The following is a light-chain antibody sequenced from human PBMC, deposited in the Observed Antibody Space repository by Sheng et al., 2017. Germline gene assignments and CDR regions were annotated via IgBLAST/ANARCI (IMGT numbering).Light chain of an antibody. CDR3: KCRDSDNHWV. CDR1: SLRTYY. CDR2: GKY. J-gene: IGLJ3*02. Sequence: SSELTQDPAVSVALGQTVRITCQGDSLRTYYASWYQQKPGQAPVVVIYGKYNRPSGIPDRFSGSSSGNTASLTITGAQAEDEADYYCKCRDSDNHWVFGGGTKLTVL. V-gene: IGLV3-19*01.